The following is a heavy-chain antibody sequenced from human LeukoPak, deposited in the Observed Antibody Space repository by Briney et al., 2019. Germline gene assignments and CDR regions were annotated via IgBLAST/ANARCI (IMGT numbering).Heavy chain of an antibody. CDR2: ISSVSTVL. J-gene: IGHJ4*02. CDR3: AKSSLVVPYDY. Sequence: GGSLRLSCAASGFTVSSNYMSWVRQAPGKGLEWLSAISSVSTVLYYADSVKGRFTISRDNSKNTLYLQMDSLRADDTAVYYCAKSSLVVPYDYWGQGTLVTVSS. V-gene: IGHV3-53*01. CDR1: GFTVSSNY. D-gene: IGHD6-6*01.